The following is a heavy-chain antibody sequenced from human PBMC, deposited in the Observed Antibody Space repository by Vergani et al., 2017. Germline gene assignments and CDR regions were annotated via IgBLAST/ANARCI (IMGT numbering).Heavy chain of an antibody. CDR1: GYTFTDYW. CDR3: ARRATIFGVADY. J-gene: IGHJ4*02. Sequence: EVQLVPSGTEVKKPGESLKISCKDSGYTFTDYWIAWVRQMPGRGLEWMGIIYPDDSDTRYSPSFQGQVTISADKSINTAYLQWSSLKASDTAMYYFARRATIFGVADYWGQGTLVTVSS. V-gene: IGHV5-51*01. CDR2: IYPDDSDT. D-gene: IGHD3-3*01.